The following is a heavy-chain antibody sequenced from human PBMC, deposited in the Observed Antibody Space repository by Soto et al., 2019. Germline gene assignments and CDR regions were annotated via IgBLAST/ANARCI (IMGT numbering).Heavy chain of an antibody. CDR1: GFTFSSYG. CDR2: IWYDGSNK. J-gene: IGHJ3*02. D-gene: IGHD3-22*01. CDR3: ARGDYYDSSGYYQDAFDI. Sequence: GGSLRLSCAASGFTFSSYGMHWVRQAPGKGLEWVAVIWYDGSNKYYADSVKGRFTISRDNSKNTLYLQMNSLRAEDTAVYYCARGDYYDSSGYYQDAFDIWGQGTMVTVSS. V-gene: IGHV3-33*01.